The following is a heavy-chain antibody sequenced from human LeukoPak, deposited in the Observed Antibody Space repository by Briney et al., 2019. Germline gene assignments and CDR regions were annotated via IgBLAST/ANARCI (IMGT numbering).Heavy chain of an antibody. V-gene: IGHV3-33*01. D-gene: IGHD3-10*01. CDR1: GFSFSTYA. CDR2: IWHDASHT. Sequence: PGGSLRLSCAASGFSFSTYAMHWVRQAPGKGLEWVALIWHDASHTFYTDSVKGRFTTSRDNSKNTVYLQMNSLGGEDTAVYYCAREIFGSGGYPDYWGQGTLVTVSS. J-gene: IGHJ4*02. CDR3: AREIFGSGGYPDY.